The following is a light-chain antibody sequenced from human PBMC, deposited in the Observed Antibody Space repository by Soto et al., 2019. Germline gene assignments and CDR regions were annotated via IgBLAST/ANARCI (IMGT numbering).Light chain of an antibody. CDR2: DAS. CDR3: SSFTTTNLVV. Sequence: QSALTQPASVSGSPGQSITISCTGNSSDTVVYNYVSWYQQHPGKGPKLMIYDASARPSGVSHRFSGSKSGNTASLTISGLHAEDEADYYCSSFTTTNLVVFGGGTKLTVL. CDR1: SSDTVVYNY. J-gene: IGLJ2*01. V-gene: IGLV2-14*03.